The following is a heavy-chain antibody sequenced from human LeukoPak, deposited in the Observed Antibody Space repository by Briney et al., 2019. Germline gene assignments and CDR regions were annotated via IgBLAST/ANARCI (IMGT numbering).Heavy chain of an antibody. D-gene: IGHD4-23*01. CDR2: TYYSGST. J-gene: IGHJ3*01. CDR3: ARETVAEHAFDV. V-gene: IGHV4-39*07. Sequence: SETLSLTCAVSGGSITSSGFYWGWIRQPPGKGLEWIGSTYYSGSTYYNPSLKSRVAISVDTSKNQFSLKLTSVTAADTAVYYCARETVAEHAFDVWGQGTMVTVSS. CDR1: GGSITSSGFY.